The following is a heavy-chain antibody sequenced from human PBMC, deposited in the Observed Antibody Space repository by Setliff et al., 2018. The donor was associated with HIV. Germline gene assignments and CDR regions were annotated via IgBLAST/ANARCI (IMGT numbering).Heavy chain of an antibody. D-gene: IGHD2-8*01. CDR2: INHSGST. Sequence: SETLSLTCAVYGGSFSGYYWSWIRQTPGKGLEWIGEINHSGSTNYNPSLKSRVTISVDTSKNQFSLKLTSVTAADTAVYYCARDRVWGYFDKWGQGALVTVSS. CDR1: GGSFSGYY. V-gene: IGHV4-34*01. CDR3: ARDRVWGYFDK. J-gene: IGHJ4*02.